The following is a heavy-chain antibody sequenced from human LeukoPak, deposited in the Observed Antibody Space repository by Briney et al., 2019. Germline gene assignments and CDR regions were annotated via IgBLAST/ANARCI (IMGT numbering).Heavy chain of an antibody. CDR2: IYHSGNT. V-gene: IGHV4-38-2*01. CDR1: GYSISTGYY. J-gene: IGHJ4*02. Sequence: SETLSLTCAVSGYSISTGYYWGWIRHPPGKGLEWIGSIYHSGNTYYSPSLKSRVTISVDTSKNQFSLKLSSVTAADTAVYYCARLTPPAIVPTARGYYFDYWGQGTLVTVSS. CDR3: ARLTPPAIVPTARGYYFDY. D-gene: IGHD2-2*01.